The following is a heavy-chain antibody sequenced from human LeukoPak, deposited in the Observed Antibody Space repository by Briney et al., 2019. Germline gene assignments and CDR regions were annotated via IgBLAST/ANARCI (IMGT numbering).Heavy chain of an antibody. Sequence: SETLSPTCAVYGGSFSGYYWSWIRQPPGKGLEWIGEINHSGSTNYNPSLKSRVTISVDTSKNQFSLKLSSVTAADTAVYYCARGQLWSALYHYGMDVWGQGTTVTVSS. D-gene: IGHD5-18*01. V-gene: IGHV4-34*01. CDR3: ARGQLWSALYHYGMDV. CDR2: INHSGST. CDR1: GGSFSGYY. J-gene: IGHJ6*02.